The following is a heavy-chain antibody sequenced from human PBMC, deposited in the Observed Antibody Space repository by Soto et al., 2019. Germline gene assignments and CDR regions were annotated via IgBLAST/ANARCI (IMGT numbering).Heavy chain of an antibody. CDR1: GGSISSGDYY. V-gene: IGHV4-30-4*01. CDR2: IYYSGST. D-gene: IGHD5-12*01. Sequence: SETLSLTCTVSGGSISSGDYYWIWIRQPPGKGLEWIGYIYYSGSTYYNPSLKSRVTISVDTSKNQFSLKLSSVTAADTAVYYCARGPGRRDGYNYPDYWGQGTLVTVSS. CDR3: ARGPGRRDGYNYPDY. J-gene: IGHJ4*02.